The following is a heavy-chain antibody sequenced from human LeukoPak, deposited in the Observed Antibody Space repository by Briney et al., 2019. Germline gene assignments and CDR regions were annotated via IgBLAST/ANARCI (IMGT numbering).Heavy chain of an antibody. CDR3: ARDRYSGSYNAFDI. J-gene: IGHJ3*02. CDR2: IYHGGST. V-gene: IGHV4-38-2*02. D-gene: IGHD1-26*01. CDR1: GYSISSGYY. Sequence: SETLSLTCTVSGYSISSGYYWGWIRQPPGKGLEWIGSIYHGGSTYYNPSLKSRVTISVDTSKNQFSLELSSVTAADTAVYYCARDRYSGSYNAFDIWGQGTMVTDSS.